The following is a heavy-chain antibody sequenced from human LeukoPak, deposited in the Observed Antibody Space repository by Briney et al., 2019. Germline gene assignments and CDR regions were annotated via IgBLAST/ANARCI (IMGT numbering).Heavy chain of an antibody. V-gene: IGHV3-23*01. CDR1: GFTFSSYA. CDR3: AKDGKYYDFWSGYYSRSYYYYMDV. Sequence: PGGSLRLSCAASGFTFSSYAMSWVRQAPGKGLEWVPAISGSGGSTYYADSVKGRFTISRDNSKNTLYLQMNSLRAEDTAVYYCAKDGKYYDFWSGYYSRSYYYYMDVWGKGTTVTVSS. CDR2: ISGSGGST. D-gene: IGHD3-3*01. J-gene: IGHJ6*03.